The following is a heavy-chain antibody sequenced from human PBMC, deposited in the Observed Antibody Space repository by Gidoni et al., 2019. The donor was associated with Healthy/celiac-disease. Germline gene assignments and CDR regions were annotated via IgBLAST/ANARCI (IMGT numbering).Heavy chain of an antibody. J-gene: IGHJ5*02. V-gene: IGHV1-69*04. CDR2: IIPILGIA. CDR3: ARVEDCSSTSCYDWFDP. D-gene: IGHD2-2*01. Sequence: QVQLVQSGAEVKKPGSSVKVSCKASGGTFSSYAISWVRQAPGQGLEWMGRIIPILGIANYAQKFQGRVTITADKSTSTAYMELSSLRSEDTAVYYCARVEDCSSTSCYDWFDPWGQGTLVTVSS. CDR1: GGTFSSYA.